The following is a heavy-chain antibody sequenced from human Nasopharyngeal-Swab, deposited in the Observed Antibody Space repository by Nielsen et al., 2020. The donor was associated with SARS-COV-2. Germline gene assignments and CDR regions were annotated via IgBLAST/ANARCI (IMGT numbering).Heavy chain of an antibody. V-gene: IGHV3-30*18. J-gene: IGHJ4*02. CDR1: GFTFSSYG. CDR2: ISYDGSNK. Sequence: GGSLRLSCAASGFTFSSYGMHWVRQAPGKGPEWVAVISYDGSNKYYADSVKGRFTISRDNSKNTLYLQMNSLRAEDTAVYYCAKDYYGSGSYLGWLSGPEYYFDYWGQGTLVTVSS. D-gene: IGHD3-10*01. CDR3: AKDYYGSGSYLGWLSGPEYYFDY.